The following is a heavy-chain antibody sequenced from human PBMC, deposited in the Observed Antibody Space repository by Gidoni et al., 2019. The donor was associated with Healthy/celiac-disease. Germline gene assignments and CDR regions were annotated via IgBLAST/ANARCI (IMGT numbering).Heavy chain of an antibody. J-gene: IGHJ4*02. CDR2: IKSKTDGGTT. D-gene: IGHD4-17*01. CDR3: TTVTVTTSLNFDY. V-gene: IGHV3-15*07. CDR1: GFTFSNAW. Sequence: EVQLVESGGGWVKPGGSLRLSGAAAGFTFSNAWMNRVRQAPGKGLEWVGRIKSKTDGGTTDYAAPVKGRFTISRDDSKNTLYLQMNSLKTEDTAVYYCTTVTVTTSLNFDYWGQGTLVTVSS.